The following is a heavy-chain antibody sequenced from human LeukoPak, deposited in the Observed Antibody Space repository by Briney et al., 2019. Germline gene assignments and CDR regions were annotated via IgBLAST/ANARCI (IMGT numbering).Heavy chain of an antibody. CDR2: INHSGST. V-gene: IGHV4-34*01. CDR3: ARGPDILTGRLYYGMDV. D-gene: IGHD3-9*01. Sequence: SETLSLTCAVYGGSFSGYYCSWIRQPPGKGLEWIGEINHSGSTNYNPSLKSRVTISVDTSKNQFSLKLSSVTAADTAVYYCARGPDILTGRLYYGMDVWGQGTTVTVSS. CDR1: GGSFSGYY. J-gene: IGHJ6*02.